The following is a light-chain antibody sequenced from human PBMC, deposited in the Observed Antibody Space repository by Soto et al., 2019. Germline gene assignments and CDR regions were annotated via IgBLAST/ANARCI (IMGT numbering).Light chain of an antibody. CDR3: EQYNRYWT. CDR2: EAS. V-gene: IGKV1-5*03. J-gene: IGKJ1*01. CDR1: QSISSW. Sequence: DIQMTQSPSTLSASVGDRVTITCRASQSISSWLAWYQQKPGKAPKLLIYEASSLESGDPSRFSGSGSGTEFTLAISSRQPDDFETYYCEQYNRYWTVVQGTKVEIK.